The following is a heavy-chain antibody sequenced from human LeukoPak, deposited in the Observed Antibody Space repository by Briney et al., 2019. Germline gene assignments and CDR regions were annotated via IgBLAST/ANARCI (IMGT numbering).Heavy chain of an antibody. D-gene: IGHD2-15*01. CDR2: INWNGAAT. Sequence: PGGSLRLSCEGSGFTFDDYGISWVRHVPGKGLQWISGINWNGAATGHGDSVKGRFTVSRDNAKNSLYLEMNSLRVEDTGFYYCARRLMGGFTDWYFDLWAVAPWSLSPQ. J-gene: IGHJ2*01. CDR1: GFTFDDYG. CDR3: ARRLMGGFTDWYFDL. V-gene: IGHV3-20*04.